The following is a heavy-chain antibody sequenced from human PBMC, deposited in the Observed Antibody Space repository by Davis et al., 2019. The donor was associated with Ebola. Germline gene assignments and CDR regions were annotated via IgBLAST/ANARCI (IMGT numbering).Heavy chain of an antibody. CDR2: INPNSGGT. J-gene: IGHJ1*01. V-gene: IGHV1-2*02. D-gene: IGHD4-11*01. CDR1: GYTFTGYY. Sequence: ASVKVSCKASGYTFTGYYMHRVRQAPGQGLEWMGWINPNSGGTNYAQKFQGRVTMTRDTSISTAYMELSRLRSDDTAVYYCAREVDYSNYVEYFQHWGQGTLVTVSS. CDR3: AREVDYSNYVEYFQH.